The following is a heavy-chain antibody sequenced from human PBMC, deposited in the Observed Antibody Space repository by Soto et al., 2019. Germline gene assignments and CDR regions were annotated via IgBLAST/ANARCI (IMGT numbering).Heavy chain of an antibody. V-gene: IGHV3-23*01. Sequence: EVPLLESGGGLVQPGGSLRLSCAASGFTFSSYAMSWVRQAPGKGLEWVSAISGSGGSTYYADSVKGRFTISRDNSKNTLYLQMNSLRAEDTAVYYCAKGVVVVAATPTPYYYYGMDVWGQGTTVTVSS. J-gene: IGHJ6*02. CDR1: GFTFSSYA. CDR2: ISGSGGST. D-gene: IGHD2-15*01. CDR3: AKGVVVVAATPTPYYYYGMDV.